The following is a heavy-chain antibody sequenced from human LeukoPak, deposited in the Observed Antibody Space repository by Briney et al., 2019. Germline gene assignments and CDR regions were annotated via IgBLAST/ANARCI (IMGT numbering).Heavy chain of an antibody. V-gene: IGHV6-1*01. CDR3: ARRLTQYDCFDP. Sequence: SQTLSLTCAISGDSVSSNSVTWNWIRQSPSRGLEWLGRTYYRSTWYNDYAVSVRGRITVNPDTSKNQLSLHLNSVTPEDTAVYYCARRLTQYDCFDPWGQGILVTVSS. D-gene: IGHD2-2*01. J-gene: IGHJ5*02. CDR1: GDSVSSNSVT. CDR2: TYYRSTWYN.